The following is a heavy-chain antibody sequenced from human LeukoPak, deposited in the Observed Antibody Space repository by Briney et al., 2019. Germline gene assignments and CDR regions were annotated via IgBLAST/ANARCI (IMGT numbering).Heavy chain of an antibody. Sequence: PSETLSLTCTVSGGSISIYYWSWIRQPPGKGLEWIGEINHSGSTNYNPSLKSRVTISVDTSKNQFSLKLSSVTAADTAVYYCARRYCSSTSCYSNWFDPWGQGTLVTVSS. J-gene: IGHJ5*02. CDR1: GGSISIYY. CDR3: ARRYCSSTSCYSNWFDP. D-gene: IGHD2-2*01. CDR2: INHSGST. V-gene: IGHV4-34*01.